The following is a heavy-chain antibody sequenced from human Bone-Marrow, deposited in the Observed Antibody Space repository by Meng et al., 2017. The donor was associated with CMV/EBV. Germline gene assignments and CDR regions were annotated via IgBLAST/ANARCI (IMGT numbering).Heavy chain of an antibody. J-gene: IGHJ4*02. CDR2: ISGNGGST. V-gene: IGHV3-64*02. D-gene: IGHD1-26*01. Sequence: GGSLRLSCEGSGFTFSTYPMHWVRQAPGKGLESVSAISGNGGSTYYADSVKGRFTISRDNSKNTLSLQMGSLRAEDMAVYYCAREVKEGGSFDYWGQGKLVNVDS. CDR3: AREVKEGGSFDY. CDR1: GFTFSTYP.